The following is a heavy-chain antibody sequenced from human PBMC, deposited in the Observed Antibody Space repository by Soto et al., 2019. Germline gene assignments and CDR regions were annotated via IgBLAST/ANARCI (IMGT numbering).Heavy chain of an antibody. J-gene: IGHJ4*02. CDR3: ARQGGAYDY. V-gene: IGHV4-34*01. CDR2: IYYSGST. Sequence: SETLSLTCAVYGGSFSGYYWSWIRQPPGKGLEWIGSIYYSGSTYYNPSLKSRVTISVDTSKNQFSLKLSSVTAADTAVYYCARQGGAYDYWGQGTLVTVSS. CDR1: GGSFSGYY. D-gene: IGHD3-16*01.